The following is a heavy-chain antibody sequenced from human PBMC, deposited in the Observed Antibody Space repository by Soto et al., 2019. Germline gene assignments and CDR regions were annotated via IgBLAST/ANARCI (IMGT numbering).Heavy chain of an antibody. V-gene: IGHV1-18*01. CDR3: ARNRQYLNWFDP. Sequence: QVQLVQSGAEVKKPGASVKVSCKASGYTFTTYGISWVRQAPGQGLEWMGGISVYNGNTNYVQKFQGSVTMTTDTSTSTAYMELRSLRSDDTAVYYCARNRQYLNWFDPWGQGTLVTVSS. CDR1: GYTFTTYG. CDR2: ISVYNGNT. J-gene: IGHJ5*02.